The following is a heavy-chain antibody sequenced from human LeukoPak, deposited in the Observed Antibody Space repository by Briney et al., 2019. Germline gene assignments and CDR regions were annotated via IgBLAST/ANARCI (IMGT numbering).Heavy chain of an antibody. D-gene: IGHD2-15*01. CDR3: ARRPRYCSDSSCWGRTFDI. CDR1: GDSISSSSYY. Sequence: SETLSLTCTVSGDSISSSSYYWGWIRQPPGKGLEWIGSIYYSGSTYYNPSLKSRVTISVDTSKNSLSLKLSSVTTPDTAVYYCARRPRYCSDSSCWGRTFDIWGQGTMVTVPS. CDR2: IYYSGST. J-gene: IGHJ3*02. V-gene: IGHV4-39*01.